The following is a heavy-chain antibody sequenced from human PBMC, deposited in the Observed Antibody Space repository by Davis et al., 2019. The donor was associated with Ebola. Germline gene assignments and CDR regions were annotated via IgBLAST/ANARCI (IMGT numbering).Heavy chain of an antibody. J-gene: IGHJ5*02. CDR3: ARGRVVVVAATHDRNWFDP. CDR2: INHSGST. V-gene: IGHV4-34*01. CDR1: GGSFSGYY. D-gene: IGHD2-15*01. Sequence: PSETLSLTFAVYGGSFSGYYWSWIRQPPGKGLEWIGEINHSGSTNYNPSLKSRVTISVDTSKNQFSLKLSSVTAADTAVYYCARGRVVVVAATHDRNWFDPWGQGTLVTVSS.